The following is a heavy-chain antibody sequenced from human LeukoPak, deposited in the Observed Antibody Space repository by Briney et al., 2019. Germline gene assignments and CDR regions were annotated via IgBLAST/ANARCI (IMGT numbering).Heavy chain of an antibody. V-gene: IGHV3-7*01. CDR1: GFTFSSYW. J-gene: IGHJ4*02. CDR3: ARDGGDIVRH. CDR2: IKQDGSEK. Sequence: GGSLRLSCAAPGFTFSSYWMSWVRQAPGKGLEWVANIKQDGSEKYYVDSVKGRFTISRDNAKNSLYLQMNSLRAEDTAVYYCARDGGDIVRHWGQGTLVTVSS. D-gene: IGHD2-8*01.